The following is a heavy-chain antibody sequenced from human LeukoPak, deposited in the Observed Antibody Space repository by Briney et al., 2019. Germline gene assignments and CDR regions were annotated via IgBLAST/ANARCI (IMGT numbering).Heavy chain of an antibody. J-gene: IGHJ5*02. CDR3: AKDPTVTTGYNWFDP. D-gene: IGHD4-17*01. CDR1: GLTLSSHA. CDR2: ISGSGGST. V-gene: IGHV3-23*01. Sequence: GGSLRLSCAASGLTLSSHAMSGVRQAPGKGREWVSAISGSGGSTYYADSVKSRFTISRDNSKNTLYLQMNSVRAEDTGVYYCAKDPTVTTGYNWFDPWGQGTMVTVSS.